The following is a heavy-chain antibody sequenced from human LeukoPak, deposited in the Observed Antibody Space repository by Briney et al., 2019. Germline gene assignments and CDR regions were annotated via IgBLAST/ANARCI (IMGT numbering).Heavy chain of an antibody. V-gene: IGHV1-2*02. CDR1: GYTFTGYY. CDR3: ARVDILTGATEDY. CDR2: INPNSGGT. D-gene: IGHD3-9*01. J-gene: IGHJ4*02. Sequence: ASVKVSCKASGYTFTGYYMHWVRQAPGQGLEWMGWINPNSGGTNYAQKLQGRVTMTTDTSTSTAYMELRSLRSDDTAVYYCARVDILTGATEDYWGQGTLVTVSS.